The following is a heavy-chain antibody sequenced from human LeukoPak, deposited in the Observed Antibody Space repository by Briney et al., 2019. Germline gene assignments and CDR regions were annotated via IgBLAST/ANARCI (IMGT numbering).Heavy chain of an antibody. CDR3: AREKEGYCSRTSCYLDYYYYYMDV. J-gene: IGHJ6*03. Sequence: GGSLRLSCAASGFSFEDYAMHWVRQAPGKGLEWVSGISWNSGSIGYADSVKGRFTISRDNAKNSLYLQMNGLRAEDTAVYYCAREKEGYCSRTSCYLDYYYYYMDVWGKGTTVTISS. V-gene: IGHV3-9*01. CDR2: ISWNSGSI. CDR1: GFSFEDYA. D-gene: IGHD2-2*01.